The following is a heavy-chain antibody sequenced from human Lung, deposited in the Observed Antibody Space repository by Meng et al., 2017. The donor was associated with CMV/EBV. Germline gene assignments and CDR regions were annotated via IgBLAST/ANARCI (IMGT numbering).Heavy chain of an antibody. CDR2: IRSKSYGGTT. CDR3: TRTWLTGDTYYFDY. CDR1: GFAFGDYA. D-gene: IGHD7-27*01. V-gene: IGHV3-49*04. J-gene: IGHJ4*02. Sequence: GSXKISXAASGFAFGDYAMSWVRQAPGKGLEWVSFIRSKSYGGTTLYAASVKGRFTISRDDSKGVAYLQMNSLRTEDTAVYYCTRTWLTGDTYYFDYWGQG.